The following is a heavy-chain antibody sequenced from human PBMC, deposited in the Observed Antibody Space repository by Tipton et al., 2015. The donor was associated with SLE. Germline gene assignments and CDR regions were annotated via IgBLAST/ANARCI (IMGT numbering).Heavy chain of an antibody. CDR1: GFTFRRYA. D-gene: IGHD2-2*01. V-gene: IGHV3-64*02. J-gene: IGHJ3*02. CDR3: ANIVTRGAFDI. CDR2: ISSNGGST. Sequence: SLRLPCAASGFTFRRYAMHWVRQAPGKGLEYVSAISSNGGSTYYADSVKGRFTISRDNSKNTLYLQMNSLRAEGTAVYYCANIVTRGAFDIWGQGTMVTVSS.